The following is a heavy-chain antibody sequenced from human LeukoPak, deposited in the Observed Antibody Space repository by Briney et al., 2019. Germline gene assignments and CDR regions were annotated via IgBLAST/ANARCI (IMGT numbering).Heavy chain of an antibody. Sequence: ASVKVSCKTSGYTFTSYGISWVRQAPGQGLEWMGWISAYNGNTNYAQKLQGRVTMTTDTSTSTAYMELRSLRSDDTAVYYCARDRTGYSSSWYNWFDPWGQGTLVTVSS. CDR3: ARDRTGYSSSWYNWFDP. CDR1: GYTFTSYG. V-gene: IGHV1-18*01. D-gene: IGHD6-13*01. CDR2: ISAYNGNT. J-gene: IGHJ5*02.